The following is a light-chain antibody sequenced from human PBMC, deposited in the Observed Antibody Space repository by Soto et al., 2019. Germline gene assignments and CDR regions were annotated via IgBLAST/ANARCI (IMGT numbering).Light chain of an antibody. V-gene: IGKV3D-20*02. J-gene: IGKJ2*02. CDR1: QSVSNSY. CDR3: QQRGKWPST. CDR2: GAS. Sequence: EIVLTQSPGTLSLSPGERATLSCRASQSVSNSYLAWYQQKPGQAPRLLMYGASNRATGIPDRFSGSGSETDFTLTITSLEPEDFAVYYCQQRGKWPSTFGPGTKVEMK.